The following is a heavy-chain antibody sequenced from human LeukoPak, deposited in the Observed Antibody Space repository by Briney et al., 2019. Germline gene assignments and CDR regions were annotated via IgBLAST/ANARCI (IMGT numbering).Heavy chain of an antibody. CDR2: ISGSGGST. Sequence: GGSLRLSCAASGSTFSSYAMSWVRQAPGKGLEWVSAISGSGGSTYYADSVKGRFTISRDNSKNTLYLQMNSLRAEDTAVHYCAKAQNRIAAAATKDRYYYGMDVWGQGTTVTVSS. V-gene: IGHV3-23*01. J-gene: IGHJ6*02. D-gene: IGHD6-13*01. CDR3: AKAQNRIAAAATKDRYYYGMDV. CDR1: GSTFSSYA.